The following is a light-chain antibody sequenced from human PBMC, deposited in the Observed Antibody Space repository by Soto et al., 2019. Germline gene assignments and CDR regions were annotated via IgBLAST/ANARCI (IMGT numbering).Light chain of an antibody. V-gene: IGLV2-8*01. J-gene: IGLJ1*01. Sequence: QSVLTQPPSASGSPGQSVAISCTGTSXDVGGYNYVSWYQQHPGKAPKLMIYEVNKRPSGVPDRFSGSKSGNTASLTVSGLQAEDEADYYCSSYTTNALYVFGTGTKFTVL. CDR3: SSYTTNALYV. CDR2: EVN. CDR1: SXDVGGYNY.